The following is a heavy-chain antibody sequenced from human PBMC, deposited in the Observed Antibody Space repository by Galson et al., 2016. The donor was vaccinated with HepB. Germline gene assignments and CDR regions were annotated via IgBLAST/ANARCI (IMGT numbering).Heavy chain of an antibody. CDR1: GASVSSASSY. J-gene: IGHJ6*02. Sequence: SETLSLTCSVSGASVSSASSYWNWIRQPPGKGLEWIGYVFDSGRTNYNPSLKSRATISVDTSSNQLSLKLSFVTAADTAMYYCAREYTSSWSATYYYGMAVWGQGTTVTVSS. V-gene: IGHV4-61*01. D-gene: IGHD6-13*01. CDR3: AREYTSSWSATYYYGMAV. CDR2: VFDSGRT.